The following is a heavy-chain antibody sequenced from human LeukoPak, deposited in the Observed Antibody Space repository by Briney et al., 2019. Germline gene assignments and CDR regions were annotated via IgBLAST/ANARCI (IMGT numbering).Heavy chain of an antibody. CDR1: GFTFSRYW. D-gene: IGHD2-15*01. Sequence: GGSLRLSCAPSGFTFSRYWMSWARQAPGKGLEWVANINEDGSEEYYVDSVRGRFTIARDNAKNSLYLQMNSLRAEDTAVYYCARAGDGTAARDYWGQGTLVTVSS. J-gene: IGHJ4*02. CDR2: INEDGSEE. CDR3: ARAGDGTAARDY. V-gene: IGHV3-7*01.